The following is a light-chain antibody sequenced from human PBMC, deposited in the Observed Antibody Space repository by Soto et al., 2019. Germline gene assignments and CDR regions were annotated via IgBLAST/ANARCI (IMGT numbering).Light chain of an antibody. CDR3: QXYNDWPRT. CDR2: GET. V-gene: IGKV3-15*01. Sequence: EIVMTQSPATLAVSRRESSTLSCTASQSVSIPLAWYQQKPGQAPRLIIHGETTRATGSPDRFSASGSATELTLTISRLQSEDFAVYYCQXYNDWPRTCGQGTKVDIK. J-gene: IGKJ1*01. CDR1: QSVSIP.